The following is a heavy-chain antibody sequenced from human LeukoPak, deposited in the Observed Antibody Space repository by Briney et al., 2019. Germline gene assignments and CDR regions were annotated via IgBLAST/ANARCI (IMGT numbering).Heavy chain of an antibody. CDR2: IKSKTDGGTT. V-gene: IGHV3-15*01. CDR1: GLTFSNAW. J-gene: IGHJ6*03. D-gene: IGHD3-3*01. Sequence: PGGSLRLSWAAAGLTFSNAWMSWVRQAPRKGLEWVGRIKSKTDGGTTEYAASEKGRFTISRDDSKNTLYLQMNSLKTEDTAVYYCTTVSPEYYDFWSGYYFYYYYMDVWGKGTTVTVSS. CDR3: TTVSPEYYDFWSGYYFYYYYMDV.